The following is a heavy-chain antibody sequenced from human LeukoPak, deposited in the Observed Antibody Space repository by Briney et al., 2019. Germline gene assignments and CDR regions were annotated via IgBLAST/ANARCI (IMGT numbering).Heavy chain of an antibody. CDR2: IYTSGST. CDR3: ARDRYCSSTSCYVDGGYYYYYYMDI. V-gene: IGHV4-4*07. J-gene: IGHJ6*03. CDR1: GGSISSYY. Sequence: SETLSLTCTVSGGSISSYYWNWLRQPAGKGLEWIGRIYTSGSTNYNPSLKSRVTISVDKSKNQFSLKLSSVTAADTAVYFCARDRYCSSTSCYVDGGYYYYYYMDIWGKGTTVTVS. D-gene: IGHD2-2*01.